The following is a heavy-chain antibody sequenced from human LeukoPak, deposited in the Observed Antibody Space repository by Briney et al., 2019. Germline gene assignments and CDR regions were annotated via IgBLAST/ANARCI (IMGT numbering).Heavy chain of an antibody. CDR2: ISHNEGT. J-gene: IGHJ4*02. CDR3: ARIRCGHNSALCYNH. V-gene: IGHV4-34*01. D-gene: IGHD2-8*01. CDR1: GVSLNDYY. Sequence: PSETLSLTCAVYGVSLNDYYWSWIRQTPGKRLEWIGEISHNEGTRYNPSLKSRVTISVDTFENHLSLRLTSVTAADTAVYYCARIRCGHNSALCYNHWGLGTLVTVSS.